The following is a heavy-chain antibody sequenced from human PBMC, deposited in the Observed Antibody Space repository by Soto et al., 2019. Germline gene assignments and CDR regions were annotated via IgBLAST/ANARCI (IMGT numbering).Heavy chain of an antibody. Sequence: GGSLRLSCAASGFTFSSYWMSWVRQAPGKGLEWVANIKQDGSEKYYVDSVKGRFTISRDNAKNSLYLQMNSLRAEDTAVYYCARQSGYSYGHDGEFDYWGQGTLVTVSS. CDR1: GFTFSSYW. D-gene: IGHD5-18*01. CDR3: ARQSGYSYGHDGEFDY. J-gene: IGHJ4*02. CDR2: IKQDGSEK. V-gene: IGHV3-7*05.